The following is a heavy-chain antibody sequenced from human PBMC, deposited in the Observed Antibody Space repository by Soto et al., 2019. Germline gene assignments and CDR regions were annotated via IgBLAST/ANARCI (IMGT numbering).Heavy chain of an antibody. CDR3: AKSPNFYCSSPNCYKYYFDH. CDR1: GFTFNTYG. CDR2: ISYDGSEK. J-gene: IGHJ4*02. D-gene: IGHD2-2*02. V-gene: IGHV3-30*18. Sequence: SGGSLRLSCAASGFTFNTYGMHWVRQAPGKGLEWMAVISYDGSEKYYVDSVKGRFTISKDNSKNTLYLQMNSLRPEDTAVYYCAKSPNFYCSSPNCYKYYFDHWGQGTRVTVSS.